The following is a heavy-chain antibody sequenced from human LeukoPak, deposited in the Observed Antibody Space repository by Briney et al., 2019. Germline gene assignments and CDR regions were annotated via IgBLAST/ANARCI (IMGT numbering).Heavy chain of an antibody. D-gene: IGHD6-19*01. Sequence: WASVKVSCKASGYTFTGYYMHWVRQAPGQGLEWMGWINPNSGDTNYAQKFQGRVTMTRDTSISTAYMELSRLRSDDTAVYYCARDDSSGWYWFDPWGQGTLVTVSS. CDR2: INPNSGDT. CDR3: ARDDSSGWYWFDP. CDR1: GYTFTGYY. J-gene: IGHJ5*02. V-gene: IGHV1-2*02.